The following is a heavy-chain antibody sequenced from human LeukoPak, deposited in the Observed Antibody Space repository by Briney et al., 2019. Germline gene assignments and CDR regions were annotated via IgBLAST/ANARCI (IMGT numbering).Heavy chain of an antibody. Sequence: HTGGSLRLSCAASGFTFSSYGMHWVRQAPGKGLEWVAFIRYDGSNKYYADSVKGRFTISRDNSKNTLSLQMNSLRAEDTAVYYCAKDYYDSSGYYWSWGQGTLVTVSS. CDR1: GFTFSSYG. CDR2: IRYDGSNK. CDR3: AKDYYDSSGYYWS. D-gene: IGHD3-22*01. V-gene: IGHV3-30*02. J-gene: IGHJ5*02.